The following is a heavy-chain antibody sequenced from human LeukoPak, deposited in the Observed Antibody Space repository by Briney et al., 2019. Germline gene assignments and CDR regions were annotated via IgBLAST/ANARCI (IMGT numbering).Heavy chain of an antibody. J-gene: IGHJ6*03. CDR1: GYTFSSYG. CDR3: ARSHGDYVVYHYMDV. D-gene: IGHD4-17*01. CDR2: ISGYKGNT. V-gene: IGHV1-18*04. Sequence: GASVKVSRKASGYTFSSYGFSWVRQAPAQGREWMGWISGYKGNTNYAQKLQGRITMTTDTSTNTAYMELRSLRSDDTAVYYCARSHGDYVVYHYMDVWGKGTTVTVSS.